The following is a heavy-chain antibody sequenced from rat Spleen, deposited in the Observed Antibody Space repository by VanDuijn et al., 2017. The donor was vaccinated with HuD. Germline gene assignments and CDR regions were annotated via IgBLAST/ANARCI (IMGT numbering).Heavy chain of an antibody. Sequence: EVQLVESGGGLVQPGRSLKLSCAASGFTFSNYYMAWVRQAPTKGLEWVTSISPGGGNNYYPDSVKGRFTISRDIAKTTLYLHMTSLRSEDTATYYCTRQGYLRDWYFDFWGPGTMVTVSS. CDR3: TRQGYLRDWYFDF. V-gene: IGHV5-25*01. CDR2: ISPGGGNN. J-gene: IGHJ1*01. CDR1: GFTFSNYY. D-gene: IGHD2-7*01.